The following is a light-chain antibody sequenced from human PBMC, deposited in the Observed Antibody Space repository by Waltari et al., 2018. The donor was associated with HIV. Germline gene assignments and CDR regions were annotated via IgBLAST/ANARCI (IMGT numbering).Light chain of an antibody. CDR1: AGFVTRANC. Sequence: QPVVTQQSSLTVSPGGTVILPCASSAGFVTRANCPYWFQLRPGQAPKSLMFDSNNRYPWTPARFAGSFLGGKAALTLTGAQPEDEAAYYCLLSFDGTLVFGGGT. CDR3: LLSFDGTLV. CDR2: DSN. J-gene: IGLJ2*01. V-gene: IGLV7-46*01.